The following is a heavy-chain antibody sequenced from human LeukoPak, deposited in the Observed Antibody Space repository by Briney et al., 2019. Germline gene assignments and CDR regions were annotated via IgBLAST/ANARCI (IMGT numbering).Heavy chain of an antibody. CDR2: ISYSGNT. D-gene: IGHD3-3*01. Sequence: PSETLSLTCAVSGGSISSPNCYWYWIRQSPAKALEYIGTISYSGNTWSNPSLSSRVSISADTSKNQFSLKLTSVTAADTAVYYCARATSDYWNFNIWGQGTVVTVSS. CDR3: ARATSDYWNFNI. J-gene: IGHJ3*02. V-gene: IGHV4-39*01. CDR1: GGSISSPNCY.